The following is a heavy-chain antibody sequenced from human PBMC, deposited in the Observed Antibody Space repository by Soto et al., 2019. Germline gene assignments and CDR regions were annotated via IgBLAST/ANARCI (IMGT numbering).Heavy chain of an antibody. Sequence: QVQLVQSGAEVKKPGSSVKVSCKASGGTFSSYAISWVRQAPGQGLEWMGGIIPIFGTANYAQKFQGRVTITADEATSTAYMELSSLRSEDTAVYYCARESRPTVVTQGLPNRFDPWGQGTLVTVSS. D-gene: IGHD4-17*01. J-gene: IGHJ5*02. CDR2: IIPIFGTA. CDR3: ARESRPTVVTQGLPNRFDP. V-gene: IGHV1-69*12. CDR1: GGTFSSYA.